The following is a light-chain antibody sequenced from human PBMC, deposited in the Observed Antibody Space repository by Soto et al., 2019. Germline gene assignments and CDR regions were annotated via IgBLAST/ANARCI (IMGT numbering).Light chain of an antibody. CDR3: QQYNNWPPWT. J-gene: IGKJ1*01. CDR1: QSVSSSY. Sequence: EIVLTQSPGTLSLSPGERATLSCRASQSVSSSYLAWYQQKPGQAPRLLIYGVSTRATGIPARFSGSGSGTEFTLTISSLQSEDFAVYYCQQYNNWPPWTFGQGTKGGYQ. CDR2: GVS. V-gene: IGKV3-15*01.